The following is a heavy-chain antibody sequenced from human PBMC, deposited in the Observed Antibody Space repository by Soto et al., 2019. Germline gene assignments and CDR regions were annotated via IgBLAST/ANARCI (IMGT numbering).Heavy chain of an antibody. Sequence: ASVKVSCKASGYTFTSYGISWVRQAPGQGLEWMGWISAYNGSTNYAQKLQGRVTMTTDTSTSTAYMELRSLRSDDTAVYYCARERGGIRAVAGTGVYYYGMDVWGQGTTVTVSS. CDR2: ISAYNGST. CDR1: GYTFTSYG. D-gene: IGHD6-19*01. J-gene: IGHJ6*02. V-gene: IGHV1-18*01. CDR3: ARERGGIRAVAGTGVYYYGMDV.